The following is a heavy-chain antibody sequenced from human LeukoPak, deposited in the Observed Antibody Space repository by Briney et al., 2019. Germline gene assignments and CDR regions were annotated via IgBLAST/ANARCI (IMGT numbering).Heavy chain of an antibody. D-gene: IGHD1-1*01. J-gene: IGHJ4*02. V-gene: IGHV3-15*01. CDR1: GFTFSNAW. CDR2: IKSKTDGGTT. CDR3: TGTWKDWTPTGFDY. Sequence: GGSLRLSCAASGFTFSNAWMSWVRQAPGKGLEWVGRIKSKTDGGTTEYAAPVKGRFTISRDDSKNTLYLQMNSLKTEDPAVYYCTGTWKDWTPTGFDYWGQGTLVTVSS.